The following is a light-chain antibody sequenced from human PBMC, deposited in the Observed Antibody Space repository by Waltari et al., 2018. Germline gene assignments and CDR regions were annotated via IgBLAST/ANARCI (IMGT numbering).Light chain of an antibody. J-gene: IGLJ6*01. V-gene: IGLV1-40*01. CDR3: QSYDSTLSDV. CDR2: ENN. Sequence: QSVLTQPPSVSGAPGQGVTISCTGSSSNLRGYISQGYQQFPGTAPKLLIYENNKRPSGVSDRFSGSQSGTSASLTITGLQSEDEADYYCQSYDSTLSDVFGSGTKLTVL. CDR1: SSNLRGYI.